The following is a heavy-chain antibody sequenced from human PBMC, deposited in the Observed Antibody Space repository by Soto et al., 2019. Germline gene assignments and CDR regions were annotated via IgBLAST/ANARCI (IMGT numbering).Heavy chain of an antibody. V-gene: IGHV1-24*01. CDR1: GYTLTELS. J-gene: IGHJ3*02. Sequence: ASVKVSCKVSGYTLTELSMHWVRQAPGKGLEWMGGFDPEDGETIYAQKFQGRVTMTEDTSTDTAYMELSSLRSEDTAVYYCATDTKRGKHLRFLEWLLFAFDIWGQGTMVTVSS. CDR3: ATDTKRGKHLRFLEWLLFAFDI. D-gene: IGHD3-3*01. CDR2: FDPEDGET.